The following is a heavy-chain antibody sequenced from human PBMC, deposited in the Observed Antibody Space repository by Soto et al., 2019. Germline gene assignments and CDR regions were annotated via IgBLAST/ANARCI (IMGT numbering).Heavy chain of an antibody. CDR1: GYSFTDYA. Sequence: GASVKVSCKASGYSFTDYAIHWVRQAPGQSLEWIGWIATGNGNTKYSQNFQGRVTITRDTSATTAYMELTSLRSEDTAVYYCAKGSRLWTPDYWGQGTLVTVSS. J-gene: IGHJ4*02. CDR2: IATGNGNT. D-gene: IGHD2-21*01. CDR3: AKGSRLWTPDY. V-gene: IGHV1-3*04.